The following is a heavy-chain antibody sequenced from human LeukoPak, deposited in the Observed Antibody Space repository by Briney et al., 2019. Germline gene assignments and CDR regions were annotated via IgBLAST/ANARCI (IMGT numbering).Heavy chain of an antibody. D-gene: IGHD6-19*01. CDR3: ARISTSVAGADY. CDR2: IKQDGSEK. J-gene: IGHJ4*02. CDR1: GFAFSSSW. Sequence: GGSLRLSCAASGFAFSSSWMSWVRQAPGKGLEWVANIKQDGSEKYYVDTVKGRFTISRDNTKNTLYLQMDSLRAEDRAVYYCARISTSVAGADYWGKGAMVTVSS. V-gene: IGHV3-7*01.